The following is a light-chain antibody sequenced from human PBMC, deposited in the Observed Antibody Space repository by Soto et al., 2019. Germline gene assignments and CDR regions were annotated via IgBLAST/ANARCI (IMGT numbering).Light chain of an antibody. J-gene: IGKJ5*01. CDR1: QSVSSSY. V-gene: IGKV3-20*01. Sequence: EIVLTQSPGTLSLSPGERATLSCRASQSVSSSYLAWYQQKPGQAPRHLIYGASSRATGIPDRFSGSGSGTDVTLTISRLEPEDFAMYDCQQYGRSPLVTFGQGTRLEIK. CDR3: QQYGRSPLVT. CDR2: GAS.